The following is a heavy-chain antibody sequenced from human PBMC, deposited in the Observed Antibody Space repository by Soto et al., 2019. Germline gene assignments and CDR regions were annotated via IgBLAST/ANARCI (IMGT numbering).Heavy chain of an antibody. CDR3: ARTYSSSWSPFEY. CDR2: INQSGST. J-gene: IGHJ4*02. CDR1: GGSFSGYY. D-gene: IGHD6-13*01. Sequence: QVQLQQWGAGLLKPSETLSLTCAVHGGSFSGYYWSWIRQPPGKGLEWIGEINQSGSTNYNPSLKSRVTISVDTSKNQFSLKLSSVTAADTAVYYCARTYSSSWSPFEYWGQGTLVTVSS. V-gene: IGHV4-34*01.